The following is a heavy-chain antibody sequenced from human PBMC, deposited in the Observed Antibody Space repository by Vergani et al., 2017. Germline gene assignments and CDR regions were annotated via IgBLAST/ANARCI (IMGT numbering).Heavy chain of an antibody. J-gene: IGHJ4*02. CDR3: AKETQDDTVEAPAAIQGTFDN. D-gene: IGHD2-2*02. CDR2: IWSDGSKK. Sequence: VQVVETGGGVVQPGRSLRLSCAASGLTFSNYAMHWVRQAPGKGLEWVAVIWSDGSKKYYGDSVRGRFTISRDNSKNTLYLQMNSLRAEDTAVYYCAKETQDDTVEAPAAIQGTFDNWGQGTLVTVSS. CDR1: GLTFSNYA. V-gene: IGHV3-33*06.